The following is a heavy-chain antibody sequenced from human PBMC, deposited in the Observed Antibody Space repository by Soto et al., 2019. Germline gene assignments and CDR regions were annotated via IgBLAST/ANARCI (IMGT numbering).Heavy chain of an antibody. V-gene: IGHV3-33*01. Sequence: QVQLVESGGGVVQPGRSLRLSCAASGFTFYNYGIHWVRQAPGKGLEWVAVIWFDGSNKFYADSVKGRFTISRDNSKNTVYLQMTSLRAEDTAMYFCARPHYYDYDAFDIWGQGTMVTVSS. CDR2: IWFDGSNK. CDR1: GFTFYNYG. J-gene: IGHJ3*02. CDR3: ARPHYYDYDAFDI. D-gene: IGHD3-22*01.